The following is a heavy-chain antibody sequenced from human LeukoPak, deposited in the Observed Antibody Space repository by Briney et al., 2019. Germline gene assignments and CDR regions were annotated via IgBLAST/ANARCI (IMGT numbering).Heavy chain of an antibody. Sequence: VASVKVSCKVSGYTLTELSMHWVRQAPGKGLEWMGGFDPEDGETIYAQKFQGRVTMTEDTSTDTAYMELSSLRSEDTAVYYCATGESSPDFNYYGMDVWGQGTTVTVSS. J-gene: IGHJ6*02. D-gene: IGHD6-13*01. CDR1: GYTLTELS. CDR3: ATGESSPDFNYYGMDV. CDR2: FDPEDGET. V-gene: IGHV1-24*01.